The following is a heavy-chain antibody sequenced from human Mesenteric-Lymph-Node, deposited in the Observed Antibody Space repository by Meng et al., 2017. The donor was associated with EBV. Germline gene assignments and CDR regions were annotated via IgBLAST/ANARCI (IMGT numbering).Heavy chain of an antibody. D-gene: IGHD5-18*01. V-gene: IGHV4-4*02. J-gene: IGHJ5*02. Sequence: QVPLKESGPGLVKPSETLSLTCAVSGGSVISNKWWSWVRQPPGKGLEWIGEIYHTGTTIYNPSLKSRVTMSIDKSKDQLSLKLSSVTAADTAVYFCARIGGKDTAMITRWFDPWGQGTLVTVSS. CDR2: IYHTGTT. CDR3: ARIGGKDTAMITRWFDP. CDR1: GGSVISNKW.